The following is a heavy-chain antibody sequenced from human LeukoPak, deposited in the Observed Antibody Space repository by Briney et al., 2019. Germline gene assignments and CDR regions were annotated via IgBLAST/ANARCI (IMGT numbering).Heavy chain of an antibody. V-gene: IGHV3-20*04. CDR3: ARGGYYGDYVGDY. CDR2: INWNGGST. CDR1: GFTFDDYG. D-gene: IGHD4-17*01. J-gene: IGHJ4*02. Sequence: AGGSLRLSRAASGFTFDDYGMSWVRQAPGKGLEWVSGINWNGGSTGYADSVKGRFTISRDNAKNSLYLQMNSLRAEDTALYYCARGGYYGDYVGDYWGQGTLVTVSS.